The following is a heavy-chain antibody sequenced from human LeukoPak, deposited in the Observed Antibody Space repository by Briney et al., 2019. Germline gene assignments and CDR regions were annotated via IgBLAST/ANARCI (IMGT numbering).Heavy chain of an antibody. CDR3: ARVRILAAGTGAPYDY. D-gene: IGHD6-13*01. CDR1: GGSFSGYY. Sequence: SETLSLTCAVYGGSFSGYYWSWIRQPPGKGLEWIGEINHSGSTNYNPSLKSRVTISVDTSKNQFSLKLSSVTAADTAVYYCARVRILAAGTGAPYDYWGQGTLVTVSS. J-gene: IGHJ4*02. CDR2: INHSGST. V-gene: IGHV4-34*01.